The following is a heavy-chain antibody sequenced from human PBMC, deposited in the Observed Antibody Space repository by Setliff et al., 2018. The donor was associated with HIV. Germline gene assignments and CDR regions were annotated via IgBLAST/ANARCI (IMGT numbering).Heavy chain of an antibody. J-gene: IGHJ4*02. CDR2: FIPMFGVT. CDR3: ARELKGVYDSWGSSDPPYYFDN. D-gene: IGHD3-16*01. Sequence: VASVKVSCKASGGTFDRSVFSWVRQAPGQGLQWMGRFIPMFGVTKYAQAFQSRVTITADRSTSTVHMELRSLRSEDTAVYYCARELKGVYDSWGSSDPPYYFDNWGQGTLVTVSS. CDR1: GGTFDRSV. V-gene: IGHV1-69*04.